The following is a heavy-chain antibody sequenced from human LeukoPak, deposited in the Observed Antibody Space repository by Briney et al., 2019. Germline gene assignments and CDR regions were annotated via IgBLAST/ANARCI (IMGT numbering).Heavy chain of an antibody. CDR3: ARAMTTVISRSNWFDP. J-gene: IGHJ5*02. V-gene: IGHV1-69*13. CDR2: IIPIFGTA. D-gene: IGHD4-17*01. Sequence: SVKVSCKASGGTFSSYAISWVRQAPGQGLEWMGGIIPIFGTANYAQKFQGRVTITADESTSTAYMELSSLRSEDTAVYYCARAMTTVISRSNWFDPWGQGTLVTVSS. CDR1: GGTFSSYA.